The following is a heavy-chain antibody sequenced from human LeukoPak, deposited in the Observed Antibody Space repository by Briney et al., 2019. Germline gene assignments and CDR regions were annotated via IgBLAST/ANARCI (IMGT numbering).Heavy chain of an antibody. V-gene: IGHV5-51*01. CDR2: IYPGDSDT. J-gene: IGHJ4*02. CDR1: GYSFTTYW. CDR3: ARLSSSVFDH. Sequence: GESLKISCKGSGYSFTTYWIGWVRQIPGKGLEWMGIIYPGDSDTRYSPSFQGQVTMSADKAISTAYLQWSSLKASDTAMYYCARLSSSVFDHWGQGTLVTVSS. D-gene: IGHD6-6*01.